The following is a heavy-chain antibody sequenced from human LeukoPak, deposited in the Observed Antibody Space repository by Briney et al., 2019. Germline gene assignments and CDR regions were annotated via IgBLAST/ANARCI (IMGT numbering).Heavy chain of an antibody. J-gene: IGHJ6*03. CDR3: ARVDFWAYYYYMDV. CDR1: GFTFSSYS. Sequence: PGGSLRLSCAASGFTFSSYSMNWVRQAPGKGLEWVSPISSSSSYIYYADSVKGRFTISRDNAKNSLYLQMNSLRAEDTAVYYCARVDFWAYYYYMDVWGKGTTVTVSS. CDR2: ISSSSSYI. D-gene: IGHD3-3*01. V-gene: IGHV3-21*01.